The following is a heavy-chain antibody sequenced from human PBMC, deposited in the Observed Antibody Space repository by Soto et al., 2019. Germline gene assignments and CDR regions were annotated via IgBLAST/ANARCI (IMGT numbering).Heavy chain of an antibody. CDR1: GFTFSSFA. V-gene: IGHV3-30-3*01. CDR3: ARNDWNQYYFDY. J-gene: IGHJ4*02. D-gene: IGHD1-1*01. Sequence: GGSLRVSWAASGFTFSSFAMHRVRQAPGKGLEWVAVISYDGSKKFYADSVMGRFTISRDNYRNTLYLQMNSLRAEDTAVYYCARNDWNQYYFDYWGQGTLVTVSS. CDR2: ISYDGSKK.